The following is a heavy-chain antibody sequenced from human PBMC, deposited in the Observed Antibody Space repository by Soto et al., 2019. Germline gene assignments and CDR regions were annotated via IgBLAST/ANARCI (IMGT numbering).Heavy chain of an antibody. D-gene: IGHD5-12*01. J-gene: IGHJ4*02. CDR3: VRDIYRYATMPCLDH. V-gene: IGHV3-23*01. Sequence: PGGSLRLSCAASGFTFTRYSMNWVRQAPGKGLEWVSSISDTGGDSYYADSMDGRFTVSRDNSKNTLYLQINSLRAEDTAIYYCVRDIYRYATMPCLDHWGQGALVTVSS. CDR1: GFTFTRYS. CDR2: ISDTGGDS.